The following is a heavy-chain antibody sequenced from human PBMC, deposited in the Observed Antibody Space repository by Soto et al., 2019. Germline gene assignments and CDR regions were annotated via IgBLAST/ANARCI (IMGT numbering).Heavy chain of an antibody. CDR2: IYSGGST. D-gene: IGHD4-17*01. J-gene: IGHJ6*02. Sequence: EVQLVETGGGLIQPGGSLRLSCAASGFTVSSNYMSWVRQAPGKGLEWASVIYSGGSTYYADSVRGRFTISRDNAKNTLYLQMKILRAEATAVYYCARDPTATSHGMAVWGQGTTVTVSS. CDR3: ARDPTATSHGMAV. V-gene: IGHV3-53*02. CDR1: GFTVSSNY.